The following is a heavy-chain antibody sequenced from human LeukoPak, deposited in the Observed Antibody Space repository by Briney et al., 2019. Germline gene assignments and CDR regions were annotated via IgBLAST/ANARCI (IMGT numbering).Heavy chain of an antibody. CDR1: GYTFTSYG. J-gene: IGHJ4*02. Sequence: ASVKVSCKASGYTFTSYGVSWVRQATGQGLGWMVWISACNCNTNYAPKLPGRVTMTTNTSTSTAYMELSRLRSDDTAVYYCSRLGIAAAVNYFDCWGQGTLVTVSS. D-gene: IGHD6-13*01. CDR3: SRLGIAAAVNYFDC. CDR2: ISACNCNT. V-gene: IGHV1-18*01.